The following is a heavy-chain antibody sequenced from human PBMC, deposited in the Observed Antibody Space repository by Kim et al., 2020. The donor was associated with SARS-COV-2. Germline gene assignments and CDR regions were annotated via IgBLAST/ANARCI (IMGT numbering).Heavy chain of an antibody. V-gene: IGHV1-46*01. J-gene: IGHJ5*02. Sequence: SYAQKFQGRVTMTRDTSTSTVYMELSSLRSEDTAVYYCARTYRPADWFDPWGQGTLVTVSS. CDR3: ARTYRPADWFDP. D-gene: IGHD2-21*01.